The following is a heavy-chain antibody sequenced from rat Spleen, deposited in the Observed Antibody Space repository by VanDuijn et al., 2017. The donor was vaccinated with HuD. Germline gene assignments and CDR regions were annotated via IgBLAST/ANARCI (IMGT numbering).Heavy chain of an antibody. Sequence: EVQLVESGGGFVQPGRSMELSCVVSGFTFSTYDMAWVRQAPTKGPEWVASISFDGSTTYYRDSVKGQFTISRDNTKSTLYLQMNSLRSEDTATYYCTTENYWFAYWGQGTLVTVSS. J-gene: IGHJ3*01. CDR3: TTENYWFAY. CDR1: GFTFSTYD. D-gene: IGHD1-10*01. V-gene: IGHV5-20*01. CDR2: ISFDGSTT.